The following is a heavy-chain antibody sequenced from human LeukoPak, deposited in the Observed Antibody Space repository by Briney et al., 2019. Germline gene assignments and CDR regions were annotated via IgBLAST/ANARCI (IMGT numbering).Heavy chain of an antibody. CDR2: IYYSGST. CDR1: GGSFSGYY. CDR3: ARGRGYYDLNWFDP. D-gene: IGHD3-22*01. Sequence: SETLSLTCAVYGGSFSGYYWSWIRQPPGKGLEWIGYIYYSGSTNYNPSLKSRVTISVDTSKNQFSLKLSSVTAADTAVYYCARGRGYYDLNWFDPWGQGTLVTVSS. V-gene: IGHV4-59*01. J-gene: IGHJ5*02.